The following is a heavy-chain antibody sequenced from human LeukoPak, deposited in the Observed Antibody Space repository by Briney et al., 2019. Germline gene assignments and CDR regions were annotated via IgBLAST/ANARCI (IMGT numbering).Heavy chain of an antibody. CDR2: ISSSSSYI. V-gene: IGHV3-21*01. D-gene: IGHD2-2*01. CDR1: GFTFSSYS. Sequence: GGSLRLSCAAYGFTFSSYSMNWVRQAPGKGLEWVSSISSSSSYIYYADSVKGRFTISRDNAKNSLYLQMNSLRAEDTAVYYCARDMGYCSSTSCYYYYMDVWGKGTTVTVSS. J-gene: IGHJ6*03. CDR3: ARDMGYCSSTSCYYYYMDV.